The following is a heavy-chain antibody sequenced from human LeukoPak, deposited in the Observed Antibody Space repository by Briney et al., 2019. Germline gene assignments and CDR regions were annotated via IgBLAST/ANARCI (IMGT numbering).Heavy chain of an antibody. CDR2: IYPGDSDT. Sequence: GESLKISCKGSGYSFTSYWIGWVRQMPGKGLEWMGIIYPGDSDTIFSPSFQGQVTISADKSISTAYLQWSSLKASDTAMYYCARIAGYCSSTSCYAFDIWGQGTMVTVSS. J-gene: IGHJ3*02. D-gene: IGHD2-2*01. CDR1: GYSFTSYW. CDR3: ARIAGYCSSTSCYAFDI. V-gene: IGHV5-51*01.